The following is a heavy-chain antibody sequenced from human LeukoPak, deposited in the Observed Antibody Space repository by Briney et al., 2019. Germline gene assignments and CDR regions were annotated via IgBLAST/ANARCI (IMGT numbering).Heavy chain of an antibody. J-gene: IGHJ4*02. CDR3: ARESGAFSPFGF. V-gene: IGHV4-4*02. Sequence: PSETLSLTCAGSGGSILTTNWWSWVRQTPGKGLEWIGEVHLSGASNYNPSLKSRVSMSIDKSKNQLSLKLTSVTAADTAMYYCARESGAFSPFGFWGQGTLVTVSS. D-gene: IGHD1-26*01. CDR2: VHLSGAS. CDR1: GGSILTTNW.